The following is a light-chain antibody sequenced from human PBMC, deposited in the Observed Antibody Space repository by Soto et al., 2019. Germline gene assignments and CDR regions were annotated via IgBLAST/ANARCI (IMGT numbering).Light chain of an antibody. CDR2: DVS. J-gene: IGLJ1*01. V-gene: IGLV2-14*01. CDR3: SSFAVSNSFV. CDR1: SSDVGGYNY. Sequence: QSVLTQPASVSGSPGQSITISCTGTSSDVGGYNYVSWYQQHPGKAPKLMIYDVSNRPSGVSNRSSGSKSGNTASLTISGLQAEDEADYYCSSFAVSNSFVFGTGTKVTVL.